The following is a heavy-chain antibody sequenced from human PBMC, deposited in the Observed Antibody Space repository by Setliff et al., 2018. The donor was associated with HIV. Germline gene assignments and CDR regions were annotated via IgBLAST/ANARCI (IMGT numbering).Heavy chain of an antibody. CDR3: AHSLLGAPMIDY. CDR1: GYSISSGYS. V-gene: IGHV4-38-2*01. D-gene: IGHD3-16*01. CDR2: AYHSGRA. J-gene: IGHJ4*02. Sequence: SETLSLTCAVSGYSISSGYSWGWVRQPPGKGLEWIGNAYHSGRAFHNPSLESRVTMSIDSSKNLFSLRLDSVTAADSAFYFCAHSLLGAPMIDYWGQGTPVTVSS.